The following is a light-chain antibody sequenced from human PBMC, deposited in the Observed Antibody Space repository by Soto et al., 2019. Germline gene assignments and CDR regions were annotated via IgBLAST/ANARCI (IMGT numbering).Light chain of an antibody. V-gene: IGKV3-15*01. CDR2: RAS. CDR3: QQYNNWPRAT. J-gene: IGKJ4*01. Sequence: IVVTQSQATLSVSPGERATLSCRASQSINSNLAWYQQKPGQAPRLLMFRASIRATGFPARFSGSGSGTEFNITISSLQSEDSAIYYCQQYNNWPRATFGGGTKVDI. CDR1: QSINSN.